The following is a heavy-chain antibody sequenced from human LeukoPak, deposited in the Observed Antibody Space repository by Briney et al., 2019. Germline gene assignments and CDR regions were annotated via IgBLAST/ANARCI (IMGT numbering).Heavy chain of an antibody. J-gene: IGHJ4*02. V-gene: IGHV3-23*01. CDR2: ISSIDGST. Sequence: GGSLSLSCAASGFTFSSYGMSWVRQAPGKGLEWVSGISSIDGSTYYADSVKGRFTVSRDNSKNTLNLKMNRLRAKDTAVYYCAKVASGSYYNWPFDYGGQGTLVTVSS. CDR1: GFTFSSYG. CDR3: AKVASGSYYNWPFDY. D-gene: IGHD1-26*01.